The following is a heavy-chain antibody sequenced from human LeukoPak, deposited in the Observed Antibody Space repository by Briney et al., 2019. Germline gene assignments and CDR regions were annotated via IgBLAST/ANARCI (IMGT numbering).Heavy chain of an antibody. Sequence: GASVKVSCKASGGIFSSYAISWVRQAPGQGLEWMGRIIPIFGTANYAQKFQGRVTITTDESTSTAYVELSSLRSEDTAVYYCARDRSEQWLVPGHFDYWGQGTLVTVSP. CDR3: ARDRSEQWLVPGHFDY. V-gene: IGHV1-69*05. CDR2: IIPIFGTA. J-gene: IGHJ4*02. D-gene: IGHD6-19*01. CDR1: GGIFSSYA.